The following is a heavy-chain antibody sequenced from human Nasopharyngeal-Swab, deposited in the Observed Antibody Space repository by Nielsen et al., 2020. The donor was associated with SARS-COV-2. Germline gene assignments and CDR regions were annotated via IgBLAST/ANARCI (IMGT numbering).Heavy chain of an antibody. D-gene: IGHD3-10*01. J-gene: IGHJ4*02. CDR2: ISSSSSYT. Sequence: GESLKISCAASGFTFSDYYMSWIRQAPGKGLEWVSYISSSSSYTNYADSVKGRFTISRDNAKNSLYLQMNSLRADDTAVYYCARGSIRGIIISDFDHWGQGTLVTVSS. CDR1: GFTFSDYY. CDR3: ARGSIRGIIISDFDH. V-gene: IGHV3-11*05.